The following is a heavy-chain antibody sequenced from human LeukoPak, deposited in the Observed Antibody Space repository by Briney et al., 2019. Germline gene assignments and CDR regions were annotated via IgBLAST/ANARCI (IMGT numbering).Heavy chain of an antibody. CDR1: GFTFSSYG. CDR2: IWYDGSNK. V-gene: IGHV3-33*06. CDR3: AKVRCSSTSCAFDY. D-gene: IGHD2-2*01. Sequence: TGGSLRLSCAASGFTFSSYGMHWVRQAPGKGLERVAVIWYDGSNKYYADSVKGRFTISRDNSKNTLYLQMNSLRAEDTAVYYCAKVRCSSTSCAFDYWGQGTLVTVSS. J-gene: IGHJ4*02.